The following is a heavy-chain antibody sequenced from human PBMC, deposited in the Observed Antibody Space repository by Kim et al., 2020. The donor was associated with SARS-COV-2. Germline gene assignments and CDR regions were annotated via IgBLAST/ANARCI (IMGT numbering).Heavy chain of an antibody. CDR1: GYTFTGYY. CDR2: INPNSGGT. D-gene: IGHD3-22*01. J-gene: IGHJ5*02. V-gene: IGHV1-2*02. Sequence: ASVKVSCKASGYTFTGYYMHWVRQAPGQGFEWMGWINPNSGGTNYAQKFQGRVTMTRDTSISTAYMELSRLSSDDTAVYYCATRASITMVVVVYNWFDPWGQGTLVTVSS. CDR3: ATRASITMVVVVYNWFDP.